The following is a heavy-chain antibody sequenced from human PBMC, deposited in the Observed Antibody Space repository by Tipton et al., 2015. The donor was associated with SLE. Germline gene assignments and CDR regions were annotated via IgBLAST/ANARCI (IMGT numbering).Heavy chain of an antibody. CDR2: IYYSGGT. D-gene: IGHD2-2*01. CDR3: AREGQYQGWFDP. V-gene: IGHV4-59*01. J-gene: IGHJ5*02. CDR1: GGSMSTYY. Sequence: TLSLTCTVSGGSMSTYYWSWIRLPPGKGLEWIGYIYYSGGTSYNPSLNSRVTISVDTSRNQFSLKLTSVTAADSAVYYCAREGQYQGWFDPWGQGTLVTVSS.